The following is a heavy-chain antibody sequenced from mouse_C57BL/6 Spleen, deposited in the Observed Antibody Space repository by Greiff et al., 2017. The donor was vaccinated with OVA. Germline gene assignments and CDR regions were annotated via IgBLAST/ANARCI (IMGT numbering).Heavy chain of an antibody. Sequence: EVKLVESGGDLVKPGGSLKLSCAASGFTFSSYGMSWVRQTPDQRLEWVATISSGGSYTYYPASLKGRVTISRDNAKNTLYLQMSSLKSEDTAMYYCARQGYGTLYFDYWGQGTTLTVSS. CDR2: ISSGGSYT. CDR1: GFTFSSYG. V-gene: IGHV5-6*02. D-gene: IGHD2-10*02. CDR3: ARQGYGTLYFDY. J-gene: IGHJ2*01.